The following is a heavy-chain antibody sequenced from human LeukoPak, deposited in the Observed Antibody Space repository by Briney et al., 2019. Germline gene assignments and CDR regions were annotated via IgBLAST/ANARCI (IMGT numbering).Heavy chain of an antibody. CDR1: GFTFSDYY. CDR3: ARLPDYVWGSYRYYYFDY. D-gene: IGHD3-16*02. Sequence: GGSLRLSCAASGFTFSDYYMSWIRQAPGKGLEWVSYISSSGSTIYYADSVKGRFTISRDNAKNSLYLQMNSLRAEDTAVYYCARLPDYVWGSYRYYYFDYWGQGTLVTVSS. J-gene: IGHJ4*02. V-gene: IGHV3-11*04. CDR2: ISSSGSTI.